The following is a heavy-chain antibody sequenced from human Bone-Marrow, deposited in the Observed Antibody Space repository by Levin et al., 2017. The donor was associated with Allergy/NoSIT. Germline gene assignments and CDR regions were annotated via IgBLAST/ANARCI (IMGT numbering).Heavy chain of an antibody. CDR2: IVGSGSAT. J-gene: IGHJ1*01. Sequence: LSLTCATSGFTSGYFAMSWVRQSPGKGLEWVSSIVGSGSATYYTDSVRGRFTISRDESKNTVYLQMNNLSADDTALYYCAKMEQQLVQGTFQEWGQGTLVTVSS. D-gene: IGHD6-13*01. V-gene: IGHV3-23*01. CDR3: AKMEQQLVQGTFQE. CDR1: GFTSGYFA.